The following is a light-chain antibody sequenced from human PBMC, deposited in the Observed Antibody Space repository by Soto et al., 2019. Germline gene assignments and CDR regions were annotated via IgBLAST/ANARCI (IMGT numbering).Light chain of an antibody. V-gene: IGKV1-33*01. CDR1: QEISNA. Sequence: DIQMIQSPSSLSASIGDRVTITCRTSQEISNALNWYQQKPGKAPKLLIYDVSHLETGVPSRFSGGGSGTDFTVTINSLQAEDIATYYCQQYDDLPYTFGQGTKLEIK. CDR2: DVS. CDR3: QQYDDLPYT. J-gene: IGKJ2*01.